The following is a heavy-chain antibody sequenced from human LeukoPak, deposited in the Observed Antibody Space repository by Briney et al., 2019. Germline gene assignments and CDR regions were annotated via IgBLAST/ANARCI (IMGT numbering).Heavy chain of an antibody. Sequence: SETLSLTCTVSGGSISSYYWSWIRQPPGKGLEWIGYIYYSGSTNYNPSLKSRVTISVDTSKNQFSLKLSSVTAADTAVYYWARRYYYGSGSFFFDYWGQGTLVTVSS. D-gene: IGHD3-10*01. J-gene: IGHJ4*02. V-gene: IGHV4-59*01. CDR1: GGSISSYY. CDR3: ARRYYYGSGSFFFDY. CDR2: IYYSGST.